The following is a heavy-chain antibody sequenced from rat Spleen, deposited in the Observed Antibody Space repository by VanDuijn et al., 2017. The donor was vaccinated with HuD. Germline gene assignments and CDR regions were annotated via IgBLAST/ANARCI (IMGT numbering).Heavy chain of an antibody. V-gene: IGHV5-25*01. J-gene: IGHJ2*01. CDR3: VRHGYTRYYFDY. Sequence: EVQLVESGGDLVQPGRSLKLSCSASGFTFSDYNMAWVRQAPKKGLEWVASITTGGAITSYRDSVKGRFTISRDNAKSTLYLQMDSLRSEDTASYYCVRHGYTRYYFDYWGQGVMVTVSS. CDR1: GFTFSDYN. CDR2: ITTGGAIT. D-gene: IGHD1-9*01.